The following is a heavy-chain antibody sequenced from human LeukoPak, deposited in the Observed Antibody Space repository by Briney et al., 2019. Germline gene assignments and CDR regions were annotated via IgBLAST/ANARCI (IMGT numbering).Heavy chain of an antibody. CDR2: ISYDGTNK. CDR1: GFTFSNYA. D-gene: IGHD1-26*01. J-gene: IGHJ4*02. V-gene: IGHV3-30*04. CDR3: ARDEGGSSLDY. Sequence: GGSLRLSCAASGFTFSNYAMHWVRQAPGKGLEWVAVISYDGTNKYYADSVKGRFTISRDNSKNTLYLQMNSLRAEDTAVYYCARDEGGSSLDYWGQGTLVTVSS.